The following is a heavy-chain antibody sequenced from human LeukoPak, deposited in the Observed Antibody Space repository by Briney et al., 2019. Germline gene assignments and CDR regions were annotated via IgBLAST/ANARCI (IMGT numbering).Heavy chain of an antibody. J-gene: IGHJ4*02. V-gene: IGHV3-64*01. D-gene: IGHD6-13*01. CDR2: IARNGGST. CDR3: ARGGVWQQLAVDH. CDR1: GFNFINSA. Sequence: PGGSLRLSCAASGFNFINSAMHWVRQAPGKGLEYVSGIARNGGSTYYTNSVKGRFTISRDDSKNTLYLQMGSLRPEDMAVYYCARGGVWQQLAVDHWGQGTLVTVSS.